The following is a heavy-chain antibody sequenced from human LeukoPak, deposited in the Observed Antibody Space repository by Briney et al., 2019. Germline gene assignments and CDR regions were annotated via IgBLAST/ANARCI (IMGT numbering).Heavy chain of an antibody. CDR3: ARGLYSSSRDFDY. CDR2: INHSGST. CDR1: GGSFSGYY. Sequence: PSETLSLTCAVYGGSFSGYYWSWIRQPPGKGLEWIGEINHSGSTNYNPSLKSRVTISVDTSKNQFSLKLSSVTAADTAVYYCARGLYSSSRDFDYWGQGTLVTVSS. V-gene: IGHV4-34*01. D-gene: IGHD6-13*01. J-gene: IGHJ4*02.